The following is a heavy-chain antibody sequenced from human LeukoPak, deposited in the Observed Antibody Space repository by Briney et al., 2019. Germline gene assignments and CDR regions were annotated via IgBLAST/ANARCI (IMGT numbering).Heavy chain of an antibody. V-gene: IGHV4-59*08. D-gene: IGHD3-10*01. CDR2: IYYSGGT. Sequence: PSETLSLTCTVSGGSISSYYWSWIRQPPGKGLKWIGYIYYSGGTNYNPSLKSRVTISVDTSKNQFSLKLSSVTTADTAVYYCAGNSASSYGNQPSWGQGTTVTVSS. CDR1: GGSISSYY. CDR3: AGNSASSYGNQPS. J-gene: IGHJ6*02.